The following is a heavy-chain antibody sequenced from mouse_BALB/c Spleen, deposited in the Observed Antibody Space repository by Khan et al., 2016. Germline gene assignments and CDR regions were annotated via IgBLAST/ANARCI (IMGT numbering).Heavy chain of an antibody. CDR3: ARRRGYLSAMDY. D-gene: IGHD2-3*01. CDR2: INTYTGEP. CDR1: GYTFTNYG. J-gene: IGHJ4*01. Sequence: QIQLVQSGPELKKPGETVKISCKASGYTFTNYGMNWVKQAPGKGLKWMGWINTYTGEPTYADDFKGRFAFSLETSASTAYLQINHLKNEDMATYFCARRRGYLSAMDYWGQGTSVTVSS. V-gene: IGHV9-1*02.